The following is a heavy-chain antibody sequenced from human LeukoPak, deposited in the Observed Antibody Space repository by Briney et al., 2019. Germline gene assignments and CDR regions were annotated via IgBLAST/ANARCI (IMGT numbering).Heavy chain of an antibody. V-gene: IGHV3-30*02. D-gene: IGHD4-17*01. CDR2: IRYDGSNK. Sequence: PGGSLRLSCAASGFTFSSYGMHWVRQAPGKGLEWVAFIRYDGSNKYYADSVKGRFTISRDSSKTTVYLQMNSLRAEDTAVSYCARPHLSYGDIRDYYYYYMDVWGKGTTVTVSS. CDR1: GFTFSSYG. J-gene: IGHJ6*03. CDR3: ARPHLSYGDIRDYYYYYMDV.